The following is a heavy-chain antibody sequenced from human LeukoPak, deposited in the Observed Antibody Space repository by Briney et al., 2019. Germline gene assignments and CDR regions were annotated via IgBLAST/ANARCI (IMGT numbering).Heavy chain of an antibody. CDR1: GYTFTSYG. V-gene: IGHV1-18*01. J-gene: IGHJ4*02. CDR2: TSAYNGNT. CDR3: ARAKDSYGYSGFDY. Sequence: GASVKVSCKASGYTFTSYGISWVRQAPGQGLEWMGWTSAYNGNTNYAQKLQGRVTMTTDTSTSTAYMELRSLRSDDTAVYYCARAKDSYGYSGFDYWGQGTLVTVSS. D-gene: IGHD5-18*01.